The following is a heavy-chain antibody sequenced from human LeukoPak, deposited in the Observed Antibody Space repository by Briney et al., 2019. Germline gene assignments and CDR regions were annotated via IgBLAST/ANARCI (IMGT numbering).Heavy chain of an antibody. CDR1: GGSISSGGYY. Sequence: SETLSLTCTVSGGSISSGGYYWSWIRQPPGKGLEWIGYIYHSGSTYYNPSLKSRVTISVDTSKNQFSLKLSSVTAADTAVYYCARAAYSSGAFDDAFDIWGQGTMVTVSS. CDR3: ARAAYSSGAFDDAFDI. J-gene: IGHJ3*02. D-gene: IGHD6-25*01. V-gene: IGHV4-30-2*01. CDR2: IYHSGST.